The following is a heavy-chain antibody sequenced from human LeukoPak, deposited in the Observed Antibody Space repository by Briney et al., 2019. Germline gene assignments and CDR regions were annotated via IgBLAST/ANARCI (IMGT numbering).Heavy chain of an antibody. V-gene: IGHV3-9*01. CDR3: AKGAYYGSGTYYTD. Sequence: PDRSLRLSCAASGFTFGDYAMHWVRQAPGKGLEWVSGINWNSDNIVYADSVKGRFTISRDNVKNSLYLQMNSLRVEDTAFYYCAKGAYYGSGTYYTDWGQGTLVAVSS. CDR1: GFTFGDYA. D-gene: IGHD3-10*01. J-gene: IGHJ4*02. CDR2: INWNSDNI.